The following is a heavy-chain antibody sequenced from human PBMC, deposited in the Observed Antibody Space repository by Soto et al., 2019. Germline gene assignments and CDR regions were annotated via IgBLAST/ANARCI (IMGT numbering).Heavy chain of an antibody. J-gene: IGHJ3*02. Sequence: SETLSLTCTVSGGSISSYYWSWIRQPPGKGLEWIGYIYYSGSTNYNPSLKSRVTISVDTSKNQFSLKLSSVTAADTAVYYCASALPNIVATITSPAFDIWGHGTMVTVSS. CDR3: ASALPNIVATITSPAFDI. CDR1: GGSISSYY. V-gene: IGHV4-59*01. CDR2: IYYSGST. D-gene: IGHD5-12*01.